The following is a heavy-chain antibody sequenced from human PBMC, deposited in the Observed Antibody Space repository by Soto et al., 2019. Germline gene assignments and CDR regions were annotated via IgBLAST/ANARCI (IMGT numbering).Heavy chain of an antibody. CDR2: IWYDGSNK. CDR1: GFTFSSYG. V-gene: IGHV3-33*01. Sequence: GSLRLSCAASGFTFSSYGMHWVRQAPGKGLEWVAVIWYDGSNKYYADSVKGRFTISRDNSKNTLYLQMNSLRAEDTAVYYCARDTYYDSSGYLDYWGQGTLVTVSS. CDR3: ARDTYYDSSGYLDY. D-gene: IGHD3-22*01. J-gene: IGHJ4*02.